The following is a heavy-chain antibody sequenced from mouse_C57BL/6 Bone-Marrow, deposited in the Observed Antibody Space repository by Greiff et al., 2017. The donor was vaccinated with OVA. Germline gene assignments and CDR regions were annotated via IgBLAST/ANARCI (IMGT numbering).Heavy chain of an antibody. J-gene: IGHJ1*03. CDR1: GYTFTGYW. CDR2: ILPGSGST. V-gene: IGHV1-9*01. CDR3: ASPWVRTGGGYWYCDV. Sequence: QVQLQQSGAELMKPGASVKLSCKATGYTFTGYWIEWVKQRPGHGLEWIGEILPGSGSTNYNEKFKGKATFTADTSYNTAYMQLSSLTTEDSAVYYCASPWVRTGGGYWYCDVWGTGTTVTVSS.